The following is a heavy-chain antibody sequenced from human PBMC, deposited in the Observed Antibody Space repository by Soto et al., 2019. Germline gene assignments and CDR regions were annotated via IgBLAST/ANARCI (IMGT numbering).Heavy chain of an antibody. V-gene: IGHV3-64D*06. CDR1: GFSFSSYG. D-gene: IGHD7-27*01. J-gene: IGHJ4*02. CDR2: ITGNGART. CDR3: VKAVWGYDYFDF. Sequence: GGALRLSCSASGFSFSSYGIHWVRQAPGRGLEYVSAITGNGARTYYAESVKDRFTISRDFSKNTVYLQMSSLRPEDTAVYYYVKAVWGYDYFDFWGQGTRVTV.